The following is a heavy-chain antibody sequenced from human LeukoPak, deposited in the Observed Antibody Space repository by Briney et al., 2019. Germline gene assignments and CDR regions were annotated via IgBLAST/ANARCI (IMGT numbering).Heavy chain of an antibody. Sequence: PGGSLRLSCAASGFTFSSYAMHWVRQAPGKGLEWVAVISYDGSNKYYADSVKGRFTISRDNSKNTLYLQMNSLRAEDTAVYYCARDRVVVIFDYWGQGTLVTVSS. J-gene: IGHJ4*02. D-gene: IGHD3-22*01. CDR3: ARDRVVVIFDY. V-gene: IGHV3-30*04. CDR1: GFTFSSYA. CDR2: ISYDGSNK.